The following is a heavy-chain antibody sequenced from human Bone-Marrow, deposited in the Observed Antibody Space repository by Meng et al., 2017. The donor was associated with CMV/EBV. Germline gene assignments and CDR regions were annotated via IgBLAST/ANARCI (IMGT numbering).Heavy chain of an antibody. V-gene: IGHV3-30-3*01. CDR1: GFTFSNYA. J-gene: IGHJ4*02. CDR2: ISFDGSNK. CDR3: ARDRFQGYSYGLIDY. Sequence: GESLKISCAASGFTFSNYAVHWVRQAPGKGLEWVAIISFDGSNKYYADSVKGRFTISRDNSKSTLYLQMNGLRVEDTAVYYCARDRFQGYSYGLIDYWGQGTLVTVSS. D-gene: IGHD5-18*01.